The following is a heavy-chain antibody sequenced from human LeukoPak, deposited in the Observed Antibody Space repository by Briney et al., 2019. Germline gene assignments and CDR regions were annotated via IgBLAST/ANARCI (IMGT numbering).Heavy chain of an antibody. V-gene: IGHV4-30-2*01. J-gene: IGHJ5*02. D-gene: IGHD3-10*01. CDR1: GGSISSGGYS. CDR3: ARDGAGWFGELVGWFDP. Sequence: SQTLSLTCAVSGGSISSGGYSWSWIRQPPGKGLEWIGYIYHSGSTYYNPSLKSRVTISVDRSKNQFSLKLSSVTAADTAVYYCARDGAGWFGELVGWFDPWGQGTLVTVSS. CDR2: IYHSGST.